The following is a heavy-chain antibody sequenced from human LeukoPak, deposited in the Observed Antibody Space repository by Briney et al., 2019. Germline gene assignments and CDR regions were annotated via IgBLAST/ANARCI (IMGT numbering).Heavy chain of an antibody. J-gene: IGHJ4*02. V-gene: IGHV3-21*01. CDR3: ASTAELLGGFDY. CDR2: ISSSSSYI. Sequence: GRSLRLSCAASGFTFSSYSMNWVRQAPGKGLEWVSSISSSSSYIYYADSVKGRFTISRDNAKNSLYLQMNSLRAEDTAVYYCASTAELLGGFDYWGQGTLVTVSS. D-gene: IGHD1-26*01. CDR1: GFTFSSYS.